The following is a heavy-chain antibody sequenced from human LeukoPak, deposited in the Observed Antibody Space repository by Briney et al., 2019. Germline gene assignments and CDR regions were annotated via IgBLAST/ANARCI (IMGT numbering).Heavy chain of an antibody. D-gene: IGHD3-10*01. CDR2: IHYSGST. Sequence: PSETLSLTCSVSDDSITMYYWTWIRQPPGKGLEWIAYIHYSGSTNYNPSLKSRVTISVETSKNQFSLKLSSVTAADTAVYYCARTRDSGSSDVWGQGTMVTVSS. CDR3: ARTRDSGSSDV. J-gene: IGHJ3*01. CDR1: DDSITMYY. V-gene: IGHV4-59*01.